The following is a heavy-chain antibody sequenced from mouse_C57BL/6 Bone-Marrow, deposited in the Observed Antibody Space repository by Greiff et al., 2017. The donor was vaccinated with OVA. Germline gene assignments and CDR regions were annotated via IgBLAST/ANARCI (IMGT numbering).Heavy chain of an antibody. J-gene: IGHJ3*01. CDR1: GYAFSSYW. CDR2: IYPGDGDT. CDR3: ARSLYYYGSSSPWFAY. D-gene: IGHD1-1*01. Sequence: QVQLQQSGAELVKPGASVKISCKASGYAFSSYWMNWVKQRPGKGLECIGQIYPGDGDTNYNGKFKGKATLTADKSSSTAYMQLSSLTSEDSAVYFCARSLYYYGSSSPWFAYWGQGTLVTVSA. V-gene: IGHV1-80*01.